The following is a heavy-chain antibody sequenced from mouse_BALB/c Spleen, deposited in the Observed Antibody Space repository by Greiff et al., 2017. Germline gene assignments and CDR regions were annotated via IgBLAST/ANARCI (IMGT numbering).Heavy chain of an antibody. Sequence: VQLQQSGPGLVKPSQSLSLTCTVTGYSITSDYAWNWIRQFPGNKLEWMGYISYSGSTSYNPSLKSRISITRDTSKNQFFLQLNSVTTEDTATYYCARAYYRGYFDYWGQGTTLTVSS. J-gene: IGHJ2*01. V-gene: IGHV3-2*02. CDR3: ARAYYRGYFDY. CDR1: GYSITSDYA. D-gene: IGHD2-14*01. CDR2: ISYSGST.